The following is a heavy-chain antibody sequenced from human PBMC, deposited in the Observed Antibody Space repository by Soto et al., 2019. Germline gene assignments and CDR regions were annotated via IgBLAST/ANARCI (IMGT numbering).Heavy chain of an antibody. V-gene: IGHV3-30-3*01. Sequence: GGSLRLSCAASGFTFSSYAMHWVRQAPGKGLEWVAVISYDGSNKYYADSVKGRFTISRDNSKNTLYLQMNSLRAEDTAVYYCARGYDFWRGYNDYWGQGTLVTVSS. CDR2: ISYDGSNK. CDR3: ARGYDFWRGYNDY. J-gene: IGHJ4*02. CDR1: GFTFSSYA. D-gene: IGHD3-3*01.